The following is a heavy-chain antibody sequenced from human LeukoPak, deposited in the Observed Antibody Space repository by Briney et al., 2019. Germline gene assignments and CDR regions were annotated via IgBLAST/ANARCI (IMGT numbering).Heavy chain of an antibody. V-gene: IGHV3-30-3*01. J-gene: IGHJ5*02. CDR2: ISYDGSNK. CDR1: GFTFSSYW. D-gene: IGHD2-2*01. CDR3: ASDLGYCSSTSCS. Sequence: GGSLRLSCAASGFTFSSYWMTWVRQAPGKGLEWVAVISYDGSNKYYADSVKGRFTISRDNSKNTLYLQMNSLRAEDTAVYYCASDLGYCSSTSCSWGQGTLVTVSS.